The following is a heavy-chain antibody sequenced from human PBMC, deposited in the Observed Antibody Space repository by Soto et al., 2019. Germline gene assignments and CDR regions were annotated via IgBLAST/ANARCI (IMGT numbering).Heavy chain of an antibody. CDR1: GFTFNSCA. CDR3: ARDALDYYASGAYLV. V-gene: IGHV3-30-3*01. D-gene: IGHD3-10*01. J-gene: IGHJ4*02. CDR2: ISYDGANK. Sequence: PGGSLRLSCAASGFTFNSCAFDWVRQAPGQGLEFVAAISYDGANKYYADSVTGRFTISRDSSENVVSLQMNNLRSEDTAVYYCARDALDYYASGAYLVWGQGTPVTVSS.